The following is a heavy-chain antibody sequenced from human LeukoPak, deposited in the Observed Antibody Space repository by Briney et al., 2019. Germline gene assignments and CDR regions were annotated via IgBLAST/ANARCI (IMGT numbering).Heavy chain of an antibody. J-gene: IGHJ5*02. CDR3: ARDRDGKDL. Sequence: GGSLRLSCAASGFTFRDFWMSWVRQAPGEGVEGVANIQQNGIEKYSVEGRFTISRDNVNSQLYLQINSLRADDTAMYYCARDRDGKDLWGQGTLVTVSS. D-gene: IGHD1-1*01. CDR2: IQQNGIEK. V-gene: IGHV3-7*03. CDR1: GFTFRDFW.